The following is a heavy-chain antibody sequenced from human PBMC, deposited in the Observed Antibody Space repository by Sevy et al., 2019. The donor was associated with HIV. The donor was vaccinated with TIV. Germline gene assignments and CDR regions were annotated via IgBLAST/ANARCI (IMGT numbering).Heavy chain of an antibody. J-gene: IGHJ4*02. V-gene: IGHV4-39*01. CDR3: VGPKLTYTNGWGYFDY. CDR1: GASISSSGYY. CDR2: INYSGIT. D-gene: IGHD6-25*01. Sequence: SETLSLTCTVSGASISSSGYYWGWIRQPPGKGLEWIASINYSGITFYNPSLKSRVTISADTSKNQFSLRLSSVTAADSSILFWVGPKLTYTNGWGYFDYLGQGTVVTVSS.